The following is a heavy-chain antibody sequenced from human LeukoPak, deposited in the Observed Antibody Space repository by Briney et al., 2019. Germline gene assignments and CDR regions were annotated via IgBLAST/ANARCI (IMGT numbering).Heavy chain of an antibody. CDR3: AEGGAGYCSSTSCLYYFDY. J-gene: IGHJ4*02. V-gene: IGHV3-23*01. CDR1: GFTFSTYA. CDR2: ISGSGDST. Sequence: GGSLRLSCAASGFTFSTYAMNWVRQAPGKGLEWVSTISGSGDSTYYADSVKGRFTISRDNSKNTLLLQMNSLRAEDTAVYYCAEGGAGYCSSTSCLYYFDYWGQGTLVTVST. D-gene: IGHD2-2*01.